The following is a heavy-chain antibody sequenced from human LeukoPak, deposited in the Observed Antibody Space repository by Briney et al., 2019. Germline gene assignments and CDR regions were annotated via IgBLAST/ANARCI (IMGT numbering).Heavy chain of an antibody. D-gene: IGHD3-3*01. CDR3: AKGSEYYDFWSGTYYFDY. CDR1: GFTVSSNY. V-gene: IGHV3-23*01. CDR2: ISGSGGST. J-gene: IGHJ4*02. Sequence: HPWGSLILSCAASGFTVSSNYMSWVRQAPGKGLEWVSAISGSGGSTYYADSVKGRFTISRDNSKNTLYLQMNSLRAEDTAVYYCAKGSEYYDFWSGTYYFDYWGQGTLVTVSS.